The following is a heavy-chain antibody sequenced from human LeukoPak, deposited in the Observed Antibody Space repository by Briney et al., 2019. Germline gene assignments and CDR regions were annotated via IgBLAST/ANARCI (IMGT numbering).Heavy chain of an antibody. Sequence: SETLSLTCTVSGGSISSGSYYWSWIRQPAGKGLEWIGRIYTSGSTNYNPSLKSRVTISVDTSKKQFSLKLSSVTAADTAVYYCAREKIGYYDGSGRGWFDPWGQGTLVTVSS. D-gene: IGHD3-22*01. J-gene: IGHJ5*02. CDR2: IYTSGST. CDR1: GGSISSGSYY. CDR3: AREKIGYYDGSGRGWFDP. V-gene: IGHV4-61*02.